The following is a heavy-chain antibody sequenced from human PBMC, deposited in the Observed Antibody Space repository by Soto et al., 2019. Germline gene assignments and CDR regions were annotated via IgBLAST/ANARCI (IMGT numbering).Heavy chain of an antibody. CDR2: ISYDGSNK. J-gene: IGHJ2*01. Sequence: QVQLVESGGGVVQPGRSLRLSCAASGFTFSSYGMHWVRQAPGKGLEWVAVISYDGSNKYYADSVKGRFTISRDNSKNTLYLQMNSLRAEDTAVYYCAKIGVEMATIFGGDYWYFDLWGRGTLVTVSS. CDR3: AKIGVEMATIFGGDYWYFDL. CDR1: GFTFSSYG. V-gene: IGHV3-30*18. D-gene: IGHD3-3*01.